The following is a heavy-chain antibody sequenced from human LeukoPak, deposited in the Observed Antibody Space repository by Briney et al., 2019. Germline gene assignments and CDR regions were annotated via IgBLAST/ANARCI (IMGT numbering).Heavy chain of an antibody. V-gene: IGHV3-23*01. D-gene: IGHD3-22*01. J-gene: IGHJ4*02. CDR3: ARDEYYYDSSGYYYPSPIDY. CDR1: GFTFSSYA. Sequence: GGSLRLSCAASGFTFSSYAMSWVRQAPGKGLEWVSAISGSGGSTFYADSVKGRFTISRDDSKNTLYLQMNSLRAEDTAVYYCARDEYYYDSSGYYYPSPIDYWGQGTLVTVSS. CDR2: ISGSGGST.